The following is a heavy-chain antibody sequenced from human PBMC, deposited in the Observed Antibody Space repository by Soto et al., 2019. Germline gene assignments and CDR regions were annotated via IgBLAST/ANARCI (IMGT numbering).Heavy chain of an antibody. V-gene: IGHV1-2*02. CDR3: ARDELYDSSNAFDI. Sequence: WASVKVSGKTSGYTFTAYQMHWVRQAPGQGLEWMGWINPNTGDTNSGQNFQGRVTMTRDTSLSTAYMELSGLRSDDSAVYYCARDELYDSSNAFDILGQGTMVTVSS. CDR2: INPNTGDT. D-gene: IGHD3-22*01. J-gene: IGHJ3*02. CDR1: GYTFTAYQ.